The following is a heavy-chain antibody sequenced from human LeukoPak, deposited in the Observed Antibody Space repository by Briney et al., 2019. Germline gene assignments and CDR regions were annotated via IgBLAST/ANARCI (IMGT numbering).Heavy chain of an antibody. Sequence: LETLSLTCGVSGYSISSHYWGWIRQPPGKGLEWIGTIYHSGITYYNPSLKSRVTISVDTSKNQFSLKLSSVTAADTAVYYCARTVVAATNWFDPWGQGTPVTVSS. CDR1: GYSISSHY. CDR2: IYHSGIT. J-gene: IGHJ5*02. D-gene: IGHD2-15*01. V-gene: IGHV4-38-2*01. CDR3: ARTVVAATNWFDP.